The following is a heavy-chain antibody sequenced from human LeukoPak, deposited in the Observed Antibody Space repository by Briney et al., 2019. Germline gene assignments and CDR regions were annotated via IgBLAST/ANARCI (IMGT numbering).Heavy chain of an antibody. CDR2: ITGDGDTT. V-gene: IGHV3-23*01. D-gene: IGHD6-13*01. CDR1: GFTFSSYA. J-gene: IGHJ4*02. Sequence: GGSLRLSCAASGFTFSSYAMSWSGKAPGKGLNWSSAITGDGDTTYYADSVRGRFTISRDNSKNTVYLQLNSLRAEDTAVYYCAKRGAGGKLFDYWGQGTLVTVSS. CDR3: AKRGAGGKLFDY.